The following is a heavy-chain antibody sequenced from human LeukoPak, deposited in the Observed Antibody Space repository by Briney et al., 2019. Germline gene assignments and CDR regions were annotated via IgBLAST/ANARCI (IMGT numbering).Heavy chain of an antibody. CDR2: IFYSGSS. CDR3: ARTLDCSRSSCSYGMDV. J-gene: IGHJ6*02. Sequence: PSETLSLTCTVSGGSISSYYWSWIRQPPGKGLEWIGYIFYSGSSNYNPSLKSRVTISVDTSKNQFSLNLSSVTAADTAVYYCARTLDCSRSSCSYGMDVWGQGTTVTVPS. D-gene: IGHD2-2*01. V-gene: IGHV4-59*12. CDR1: GGSISSYY.